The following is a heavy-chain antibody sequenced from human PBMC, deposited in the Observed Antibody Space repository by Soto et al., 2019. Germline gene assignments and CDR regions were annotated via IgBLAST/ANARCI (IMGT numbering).Heavy chain of an antibody. D-gene: IGHD2-21*02. CDR2: ISSSSSYI. J-gene: IGHJ4*02. V-gene: IGHV3-21*01. CDR1: EFTFSSYS. CDR3: ARVGDPDVDY. Sequence: PGGSLRLSCAASEFTFSSYSMNWVRQAPGKGLEWVSSISSSSSYIYYADSVKGRFTISRDNAKNSLYLQMNSLRAEDTAVYYCARVGDPDVDYWGQGTLVTVSS.